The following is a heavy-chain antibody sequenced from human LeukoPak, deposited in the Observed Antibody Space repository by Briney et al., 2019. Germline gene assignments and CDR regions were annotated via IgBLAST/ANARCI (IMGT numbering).Heavy chain of an antibody. CDR1: GFTFSSYV. D-gene: IGHD5-18*01. CDR3: AKDNSYGYVLWFDP. CDR2: ISGSGGST. J-gene: IGHJ5*02. Sequence: PGGSLRLSCAASGFTFSSYVMSWVRQAPGKGLEWVSAISGSGGSTYYADSVKGRFTISRDNSKNTLYLQMNSLRAEDTAVYYCAKDNSYGYVLWFDPWGQGTLVTVSS. V-gene: IGHV3-23*01.